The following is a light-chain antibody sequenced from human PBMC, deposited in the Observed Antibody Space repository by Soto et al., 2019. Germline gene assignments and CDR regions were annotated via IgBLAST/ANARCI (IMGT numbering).Light chain of an antibody. V-gene: IGKV1-39*01. CDR3: QQSYSKWT. CDR2: AAS. CDR1: ESVSSY. J-gene: IGKJ1*01. Sequence: DIQMTQSPSPLSASVGDRVTITCRATESVSSYVNWYQQKPGKDPKLLIYAASSLQSGVPARYRGSGSVTDFTRTISGLQPEDFATYYCQQSYSKWTVGRGTEVDI.